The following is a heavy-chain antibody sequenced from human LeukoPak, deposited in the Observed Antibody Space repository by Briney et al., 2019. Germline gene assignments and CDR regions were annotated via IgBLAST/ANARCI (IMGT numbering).Heavy chain of an antibody. Sequence: GGSLRLSCAASGFTFSSYAMSWVRQAAGKGLEWVSAISGSGGSTYYADSVKGRFTISRDNSKNTLYPQMNSLRAEDTAVYYCAKHYYGSGSYYNALFDYWGQGTLVTVSS. J-gene: IGHJ4*02. D-gene: IGHD3-10*01. CDR2: ISGSGGST. CDR1: GFTFSSYA. CDR3: AKHYYGSGSYYNALFDY. V-gene: IGHV3-23*01.